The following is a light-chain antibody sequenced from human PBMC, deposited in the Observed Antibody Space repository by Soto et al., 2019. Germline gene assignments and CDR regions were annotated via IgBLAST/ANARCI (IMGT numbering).Light chain of an antibody. CDR1: SSNIGSNT. V-gene: IGLV1-44*01. J-gene: IGLJ3*02. CDR3: ATWDDCLDGRV. CDR2: STN. Sequence: QAVVTQPPSASGTPGQRVTISCSGRSSNIGSNTVNWYQQFPGSAPKLLIYSTNQRPSGVPDRFSGSKSGTSASLAISGLQSDDEADYYCATWDDCLDGRVFGGGTKLTVL.